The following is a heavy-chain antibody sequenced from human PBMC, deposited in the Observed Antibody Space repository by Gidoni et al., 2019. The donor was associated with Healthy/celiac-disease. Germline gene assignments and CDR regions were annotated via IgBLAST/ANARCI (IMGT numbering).Heavy chain of an antibody. Sequence: QLQLQESRPGLVKPSETLSLTCTVPGGSISSSSYYWGWIRQPPGKGLEWIGSIYYSGSTYYNPSLKSRVTISVDTSKNQFSLKLSSVTAADTAVYYCARRAAAGLFDYWGQGTLVTVSS. V-gene: IGHV4-39*01. CDR1: GGSISSSSYY. CDR2: IYYSGST. J-gene: IGHJ4*02. D-gene: IGHD6-13*01. CDR3: ARRAAAGLFDY.